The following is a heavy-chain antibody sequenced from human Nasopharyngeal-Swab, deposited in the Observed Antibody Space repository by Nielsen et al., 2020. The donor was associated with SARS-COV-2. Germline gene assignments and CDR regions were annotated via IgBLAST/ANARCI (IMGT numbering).Heavy chain of an antibody. CDR1: GYTFTSYG. D-gene: IGHD3-3*01. V-gene: IGHV1-18*01. Sequence: ASVKVSCKASGYTFTSYGISWVRQAPGQGLEWMGWISAYNGNTNYAQKLQGRVTMTTDTSTSTAYMELRSLRSDDTAVYYCARCEYYDFWSGYSDRLFDYWGQGTLVTVSS. CDR2: ISAYNGNT. CDR3: ARCEYYDFWSGYSDRLFDY. J-gene: IGHJ4*02.